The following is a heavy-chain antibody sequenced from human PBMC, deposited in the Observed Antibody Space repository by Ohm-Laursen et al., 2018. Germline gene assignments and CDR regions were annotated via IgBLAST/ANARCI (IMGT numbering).Heavy chain of an antibody. J-gene: IGHJ5*02. D-gene: IGHD1-26*01. CDR3: ARVGDSGSYSGGFDP. Sequence: SVQVSCMASGYTFTSYYMHWVRQAPGPGLEWMGIINPSGDSTSYAQKFQDRVTMTRDTSTSTVYMELSSLRSEDTAVYYCARVGDSGSYSGGFDPWGQGTLVTVSS. V-gene: IGHV1-46*01. CDR1: GYTFTSYY. CDR2: INPSGDST.